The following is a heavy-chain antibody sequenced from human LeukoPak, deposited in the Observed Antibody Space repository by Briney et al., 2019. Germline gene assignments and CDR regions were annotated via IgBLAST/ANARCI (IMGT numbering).Heavy chain of an antibody. CDR1: GFTFSSYS. V-gene: IGHV3-48*01. CDR2: ISSSSSTI. J-gene: IGHJ3*02. Sequence: GGSLRLSCAASGFTFSSYSMNWVRQAPGKGLEWVSYISSSSSTIYYADSVKGRFTISRDNAKNSLYLQMNSLRAEDTAVYYCARGHLGHAFDIWAKGQWSPSLQ. D-gene: IGHD3-16*01. CDR3: ARGHLGHAFDI.